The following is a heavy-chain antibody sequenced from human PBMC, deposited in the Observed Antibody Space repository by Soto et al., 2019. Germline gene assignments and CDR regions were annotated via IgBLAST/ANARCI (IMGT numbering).Heavy chain of an antibody. CDR3: ARVYSSSPVDY. CDR1: GYTFTSYA. Sequence: GASVKVSCKASGYTFTSYAMHWVRQAPGQRLEGMGWINAGNGNTKYSQKFQGRVTITRDTSASPAYMELSSLRSEDTAVSYCARVYSSSPVDYWGQGTLVTVAS. V-gene: IGHV1-3*01. CDR2: INAGNGNT. D-gene: IGHD6-13*01. J-gene: IGHJ4*02.